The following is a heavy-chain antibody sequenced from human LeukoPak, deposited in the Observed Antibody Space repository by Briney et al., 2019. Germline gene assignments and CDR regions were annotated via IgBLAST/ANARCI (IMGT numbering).Heavy chain of an antibody. CDR1: GFTVTSNY. CDR3: ARDRSGKYYFDY. CDR2: ILGSGDT. D-gene: IGHD3-10*01. Sequence: GGSLRLSCAASGFTVTSNYMSWVRQAPGKGLEWVSTILGSGDTCYADSVKGRFTMSRDNSKNTLYLQMNSLRAEDTAVYYCARDRSGKYYFDYWGQGTLVTVSS. V-gene: IGHV3-66*01. J-gene: IGHJ4*02.